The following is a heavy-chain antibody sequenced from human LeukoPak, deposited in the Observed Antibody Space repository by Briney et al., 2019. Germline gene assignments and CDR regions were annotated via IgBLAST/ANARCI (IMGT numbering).Heavy chain of an antibody. CDR3: ARGGLEPVDY. J-gene: IGHJ4*02. D-gene: IGHD1-1*01. CDR1: GFTFSTYW. V-gene: IGHV3-74*01. Sequence: GGSLRLSCAASGFTFSTYWMHWVRQAPGKGLVWVSRINPDGSSTSYADSVKGRFTISRDNAKNTLFLQMNSLRVDDTAVYYCARGGLEPVDYWGQGSLVTVSS. CDR2: INPDGSST.